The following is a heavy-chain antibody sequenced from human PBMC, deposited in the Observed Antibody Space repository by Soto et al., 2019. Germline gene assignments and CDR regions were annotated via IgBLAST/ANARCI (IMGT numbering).Heavy chain of an antibody. CDR1: GFSLSTSGVG. CDR2: IYWDDDK. V-gene: IGHV2-5*02. J-gene: IGHJ2*01. CDR3: ARWFWFGEAGYWYFDL. Sequence: QITLKESGPTLVKPTQTLTLTCTFSGFSLSTSGVGVGWIRQPPGKALEWLALIYWDDDKRYSPSLKSRLTITKDTSKNQVVLTMTNMDPVDTATYYCARWFWFGEAGYWYFDLWGRGTLVTVSS. D-gene: IGHD3-10*01.